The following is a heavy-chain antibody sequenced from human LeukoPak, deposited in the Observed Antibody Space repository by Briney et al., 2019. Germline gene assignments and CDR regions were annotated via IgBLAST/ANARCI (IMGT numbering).Heavy chain of an antibody. Sequence: SETLSLTCTVSGGSISSGGYYWSWIRQHPGKGLEWIGYIYNSVRTYFNPSLESRVTISVDTSKNQFSLKLSSVTAADTAVYYCARQSGPYCSSWFDYWGQGALVTVSS. CDR1: GGSISSGGYY. CDR3: ARQSGPYCSSWFDY. V-gene: IGHV4-31*03. D-gene: IGHD6-13*01. J-gene: IGHJ4*02. CDR2: IYNSVRT.